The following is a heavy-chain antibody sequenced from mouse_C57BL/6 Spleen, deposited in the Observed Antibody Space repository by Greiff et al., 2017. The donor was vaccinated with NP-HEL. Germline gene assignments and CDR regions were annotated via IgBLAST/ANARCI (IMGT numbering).Heavy chain of an antibody. V-gene: IGHV1-82*01. CDR1: GYAFSSSW. D-gene: IGHD1-1*01. CDR3: ARWELDYYGSSYFDY. J-gene: IGHJ2*01. Sequence: QVQLQQSGPELVKPGASVKISCKASGYAFSSSWMNWVKQRPGKGLEWIGRIYPGDGDTNYNGKFKGKATLTADKSSSKAYMQLSSLTSEDSAVYFCARWELDYYGSSYFDYWGQGTTLTVSS. CDR2: IYPGDGDT.